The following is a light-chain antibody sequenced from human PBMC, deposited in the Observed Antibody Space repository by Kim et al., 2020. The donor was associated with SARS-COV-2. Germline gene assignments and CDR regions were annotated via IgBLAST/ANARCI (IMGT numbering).Light chain of an antibody. CDR2: DAS. CDR1: QSISKW. CDR3: QQYNSFSRYT. Sequence: AAVGDRVTLSCRASQSISKWLAWYQQKPGKAPNLLIYDASNLESGVPSRFSGSGSGTEFTLTLSNLHPDDFATYYCQQYNSFSRYTFGQGTKLEI. J-gene: IGKJ2*01. V-gene: IGKV1-5*01.